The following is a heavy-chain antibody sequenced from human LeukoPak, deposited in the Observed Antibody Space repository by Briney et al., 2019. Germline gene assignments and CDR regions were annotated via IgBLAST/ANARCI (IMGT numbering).Heavy chain of an antibody. CDR3: ARDRTMVRGVITYFDY. V-gene: IGHV3-66*01. Sequence: GGSLRLSCAASGFTVSSNYMSWVRQAPGKGLEWVSVIYSGGSTYYADSVKGRFTISRDNSKNTLYLQMNSLRAEDTAVYYCARDRTMVRGVITYFDYGGQGTLVTVSS. CDR2: IYSGGST. D-gene: IGHD3-10*01. CDR1: GFTVSSNY. J-gene: IGHJ4*02.